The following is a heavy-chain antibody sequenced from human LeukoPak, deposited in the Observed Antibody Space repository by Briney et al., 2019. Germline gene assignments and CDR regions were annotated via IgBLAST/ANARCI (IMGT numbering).Heavy chain of an antibody. D-gene: IGHD3-3*01. CDR3: ARAAPWAFYDY. V-gene: IGHV4-61*02. Sequence: PSETLSLTCTVSGGSISSGSYYWSWIRQPAGKGLEWIGRIYTSGSTNYNPSLKSRVTISVDTSKNQFSLKLSSVTAADTAVYYCARAAPWAFYDYWGQGTLVTVSS. CDR1: GGSISSGSYY. CDR2: IYTSGST. J-gene: IGHJ4*02.